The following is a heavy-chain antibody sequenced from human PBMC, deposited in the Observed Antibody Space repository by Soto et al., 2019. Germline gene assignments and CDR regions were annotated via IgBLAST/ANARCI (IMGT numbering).Heavy chain of an antibody. D-gene: IGHD3-16*02. Sequence: SETLSLTCNVCGGAITSDFWSWIRQPPGKGLEWIGYVYYSGAADYNPSLKPRVTISIATSKTQFSLRLASATAADTGVYYCARDHGSYPNTWGQGILVTVSS. CDR3: ARDHGSYPNT. J-gene: IGHJ1*01. V-gene: IGHV4-59*01. CDR2: VYYSGAA. CDR1: GGAITSDF.